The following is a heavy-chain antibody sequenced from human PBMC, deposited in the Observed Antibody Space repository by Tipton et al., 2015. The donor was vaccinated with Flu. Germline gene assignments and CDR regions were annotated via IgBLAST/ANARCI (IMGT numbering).Heavy chain of an antibody. D-gene: IGHD6-13*01. CDR1: GFTFSSYA. CDR3: ARDQHPWRSSSSVDY. J-gene: IGHJ4*02. V-gene: IGHV3-30-3*01. Sequence: SLRLSCAASGFTFSSYAMHWVRQAPGKGPEWVAVISYDGSNKYYADSVKGRFTISRDNSKNTLYLQMNSLRAEDTAVYYCARDQHPWRSSSSVDYWGQGTLVTVSS. CDR2: ISYDGSNK.